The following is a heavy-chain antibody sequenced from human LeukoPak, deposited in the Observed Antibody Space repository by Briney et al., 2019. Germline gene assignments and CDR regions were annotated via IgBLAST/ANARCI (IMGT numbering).Heavy chain of an antibody. V-gene: IGHV3-7*04. CDR1: GFTFSTYS. CDR3: ARDLYSSGWLFFDY. J-gene: IGHJ4*02. CDR2: IKQDGSGK. Sequence: GGSLRLSCAASGFTFSTYSMNWVRQAPGKGLKWVATIKQDGSGKYYVDSVKGRFTISRDNAKNSLYLQMDSLRAEDTAVYYCARDLYSSGWLFFDYWGQGTLVTVSS. D-gene: IGHD6-19*01.